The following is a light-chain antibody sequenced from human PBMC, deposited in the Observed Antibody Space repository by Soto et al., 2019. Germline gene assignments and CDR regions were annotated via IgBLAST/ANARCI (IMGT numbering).Light chain of an antibody. CDR2: GAS. V-gene: IGKV3-20*01. Sequence: EIGLTQSPGTLSLSPGERATRACRASQSVSSSDLAWYQQKPGQAPRLLIYGASSRATGIPDRFSGSGSGTDFTLTISRLEPEDFAVYYCQQYGSSPLYTFGQGTKLEIK. J-gene: IGKJ2*01. CDR3: QQYGSSPLYT. CDR1: QSVSSSD.